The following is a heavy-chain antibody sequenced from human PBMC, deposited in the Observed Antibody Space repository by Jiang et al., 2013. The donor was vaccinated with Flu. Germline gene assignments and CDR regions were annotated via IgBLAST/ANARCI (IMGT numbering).Heavy chain of an antibody. Sequence: PGKGLEWMGIIYPGDSDTRYSPSFQGQVTISADKSISTAYLQWSSLKASDTAMYYCARQRPGPLSSHFDYWGQGTLVTVSS. V-gene: IGHV5-51*01. CDR3: ARQRPGPLSSHFDY. CDR2: IYPGDSDT. J-gene: IGHJ4*02. D-gene: IGHD2-2*01.